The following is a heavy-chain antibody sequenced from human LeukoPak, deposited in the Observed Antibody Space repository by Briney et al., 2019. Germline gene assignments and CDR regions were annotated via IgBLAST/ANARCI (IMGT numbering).Heavy chain of an antibody. CDR2: ISSSSGYI. D-gene: IGHD6-19*01. V-gene: IGHV3-21*04. CDR1: GFTFSSYS. CDR3: AKDRGSSSGRD. Sequence: PGGSLRLSCAASGFTFSSYSMNWVRQAPGKGLEWVSSISSSSGYIYYADSVKGRFTISRDNAKNSLYLQMNSLRAEDTAVYYCAKDRGSSSGRDWGQGTLVTVSS. J-gene: IGHJ4*02.